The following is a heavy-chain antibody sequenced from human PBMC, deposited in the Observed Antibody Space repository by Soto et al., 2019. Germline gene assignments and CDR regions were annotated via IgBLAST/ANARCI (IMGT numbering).Heavy chain of an antibody. D-gene: IGHD3-3*01. CDR2: IRSKAYGGTT. CDR3: TRDIHDFWSGHKYYFDY. Sequence: PGGSLRLSCTASGFTFGDYAMSWFRQAPGKGLEWVGFIRSKAYGGTTEYAASVKGRFTISRDDSKSIAYLQMNSLKTEDTAVYYCTRDIHDFWSGHKYYFDYWGQGTLVTVSS. J-gene: IGHJ4*02. CDR1: GFTFGDYA. V-gene: IGHV3-49*03.